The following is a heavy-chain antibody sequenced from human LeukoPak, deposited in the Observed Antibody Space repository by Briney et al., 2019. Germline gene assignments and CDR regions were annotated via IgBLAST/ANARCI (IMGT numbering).Heavy chain of an antibody. Sequence: PSETLSLTCTVSGGSISSYYWSWIRQPPGKGLEWIGYIYYSGSTNYNPSLKSRVTISVDTSKNQFSLKLSSVTAADTAVYYCARVGYYYDSSGYENAFDIWGQGTMVTVSS. J-gene: IGHJ3*02. V-gene: IGHV4-59*01. CDR2: IYYSGST. CDR1: GGSISSYY. CDR3: ARVGYYYDSSGYENAFDI. D-gene: IGHD3-22*01.